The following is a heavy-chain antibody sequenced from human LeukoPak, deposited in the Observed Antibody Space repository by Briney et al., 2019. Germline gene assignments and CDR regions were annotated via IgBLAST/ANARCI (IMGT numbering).Heavy chain of an antibody. Sequence: SQTLSLTCAVSGDSVSNKMGAWNWIRQSPSRGLKWLGSTYLRSGGHTDSAFSVSGRLTITADPSNNHFALQLASVPPADSAVYYCASGWALYWGQGTLVTVSS. J-gene: IGHJ4*02. CDR3: ASGWALY. CDR1: GDSVSNKMGA. V-gene: IGHV6-1*01. D-gene: IGHD1-26*01. CDR2: TYLRSGGHT.